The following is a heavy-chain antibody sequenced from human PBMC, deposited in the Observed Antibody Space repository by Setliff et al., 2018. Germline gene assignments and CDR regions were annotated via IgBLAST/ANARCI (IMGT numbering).Heavy chain of an antibody. D-gene: IGHD2-2*01. V-gene: IGHV3-7*01. J-gene: IGHJ4*02. CDR1: GFSLSRYW. Sequence: GGSLRLSCAASGFSLSRYWMSWVRQAPGKGLEWVATIKQDGSERYYVDSVKGRFTISRDNAKNSLYLQMNSLRAEDTAIYCAKDQKLYYYHRAKNLWGQGTLVTVSS. CDR2: IKQDGSER. CDR3: AKDQKLYYYHRAKNL.